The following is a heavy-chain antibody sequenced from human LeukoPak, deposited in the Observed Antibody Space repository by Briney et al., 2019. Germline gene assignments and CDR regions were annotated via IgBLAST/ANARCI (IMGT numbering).Heavy chain of an antibody. CDR2: IYYSGST. Sequence: SETLSLTCTVSGGSISSYYWSWIRQPPGKGLEWIGYIYYSGSTNYNPSLKSRVTISVDTSKNQFSLKLSSVTAADTAVYYCAREYYGDYVGYYYYYMDVWGKGTTVTISS. V-gene: IGHV4-59*08. CDR1: GGSISSYY. D-gene: IGHD4-17*01. CDR3: AREYYGDYVGYYYYYMDV. J-gene: IGHJ6*03.